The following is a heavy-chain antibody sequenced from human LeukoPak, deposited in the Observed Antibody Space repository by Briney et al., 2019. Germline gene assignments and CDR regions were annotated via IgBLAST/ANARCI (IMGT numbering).Heavy chain of an antibody. CDR2: VHYSRST. V-gene: IGHV4-59*01. J-gene: IGHJ6*03. CDR3: ARTYYGSGSLYYYYYYMDV. CDR1: GGSIRSYY. D-gene: IGHD3-10*01. Sequence: PSETLSLTCTVSGGSIRSYYWSWIRQPPGKGLEGIGYVHYSRSTNYNPSLKSRVTISVDTSKNQFSLKLSSVTAADAAVYYCARTYYGSGSLYYYYYYMDVWGKGTTVTVS.